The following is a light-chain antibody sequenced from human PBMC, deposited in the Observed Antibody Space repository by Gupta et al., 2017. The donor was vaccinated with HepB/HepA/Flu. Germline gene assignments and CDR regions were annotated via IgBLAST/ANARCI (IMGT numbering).Light chain of an antibody. Sequence: SVLTPPPSASGTPGQRVTISCSGRSSNIGSNYVYWYQQLPGTAPKLLIYRNNQRPSGVPDRFSGSKSGTSASLAISGLRSEDEADYYCAAWDDSLSGDWVFGGGTKLTVL. CDR2: RNN. CDR1: SSNIGSNY. J-gene: IGLJ3*02. V-gene: IGLV1-47*01. CDR3: AAWDDSLSGDWV.